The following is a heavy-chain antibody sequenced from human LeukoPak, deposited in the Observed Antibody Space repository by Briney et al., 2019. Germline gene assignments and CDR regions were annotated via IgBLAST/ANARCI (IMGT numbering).Heavy chain of an antibody. Sequence: PGGSLGLSCAASGFTFSSYSMNWVRQAPGKGLEWVSSISSSSTYIYYADSVKGRFTISRDNAKNSLHLQMNSLRAEDTAVYYCARDSAGDSVDYWGQGTLVTVSS. CDR2: ISSSSTYI. V-gene: IGHV3-21*01. D-gene: IGHD4-17*01. CDR3: ARDSAGDSVDY. J-gene: IGHJ4*02. CDR1: GFTFSSYS.